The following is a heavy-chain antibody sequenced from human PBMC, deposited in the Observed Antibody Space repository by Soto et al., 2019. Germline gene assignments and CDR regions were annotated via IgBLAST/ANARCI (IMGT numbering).Heavy chain of an antibody. J-gene: IGHJ3*02. Sequence: QVTLKESGPVLVKPTETLTLTCTVSGFSLSNARMGVSWIRQPPGKALEWLAHIFSNDEKSYSTSLKSRLTISKDTSKSQVVLTMTNMDPVDTATYYCARTEENYYYDSSGYYYLPVRAFDIWGQGTMVTVSS. CDR1: GFSLSNARMG. D-gene: IGHD3-22*01. CDR3: ARTEENYYYDSSGYYYLPVRAFDI. V-gene: IGHV2-26*01. CDR2: IFSNDEK.